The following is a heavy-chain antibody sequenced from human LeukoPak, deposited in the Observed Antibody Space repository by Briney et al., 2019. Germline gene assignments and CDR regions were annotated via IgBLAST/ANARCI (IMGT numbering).Heavy chain of an antibody. V-gene: IGHV3-23*01. CDR3: AKGYYDSTIAFDI. CDR2: LSGTGITT. D-gene: IGHD3-22*01. Sequence: GGSLRLSYAASGFTFGGYAMSWVRQAPGKGLEWVSALSGTGITTYYADSVKGRFTISRDNSKNTVYLQMDGLRAEDTAVYYCAKGYYDSTIAFDIWGQGTMVTVSS. J-gene: IGHJ3*02. CDR1: GFTFGGYA.